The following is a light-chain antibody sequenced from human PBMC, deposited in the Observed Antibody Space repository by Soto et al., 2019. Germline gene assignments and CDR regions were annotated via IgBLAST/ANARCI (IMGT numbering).Light chain of an antibody. CDR1: QDISNY. J-gene: IGKJ5*01. V-gene: IGKV1-33*01. CDR3: QQYDNLPPGIT. Sequence: DIQMTQSQSSLSASVGDRVTITCHASQDISNYLNWYQQKPGKAPKLLIYDASNLETGGPSRFSGSGSGTDFTFTISSLQPEDIATYYCQQYDNLPPGITFGQGTRLEIK. CDR2: DAS.